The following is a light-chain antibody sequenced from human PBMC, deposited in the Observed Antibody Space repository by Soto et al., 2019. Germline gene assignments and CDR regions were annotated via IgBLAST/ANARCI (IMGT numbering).Light chain of an antibody. Sequence: QSVLTQPPSVSAAPGQKVTISCSGSSSNIGNNYVSWYQHLPGTAPKVVIYDNNERPSGIPDRFSGSKSGTSATLGITGLQTGDDADYYCGTWDTSLSAVVFGGGTQLTVL. V-gene: IGLV1-51*01. CDR1: SSNIGNNY. J-gene: IGLJ2*01. CDR2: DNN. CDR3: GTWDTSLSAVV.